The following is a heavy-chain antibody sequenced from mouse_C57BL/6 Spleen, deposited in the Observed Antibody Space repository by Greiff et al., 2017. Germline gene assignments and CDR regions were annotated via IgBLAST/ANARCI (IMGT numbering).Heavy chain of an antibody. CDR3: AKNWDYAMDY. Sequence: VMLVESGPGLVQPSQSLSITCTVSGFSLTSYGVHWVRQSPGKGLEWLGVLWRGGSTDYNAAFMSRLSITKDNSKSQVFFKMNSLQADDTAIYYCAKNWDYAMDYWGQGTSVTVSS. J-gene: IGHJ4*01. CDR1: GFSLTSYG. D-gene: IGHD4-1*01. V-gene: IGHV2-5*01. CDR2: LWRGGST.